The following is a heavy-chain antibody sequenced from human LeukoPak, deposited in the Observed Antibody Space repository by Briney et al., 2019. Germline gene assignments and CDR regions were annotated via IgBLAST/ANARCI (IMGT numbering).Heavy chain of an antibody. CDR3: ARGQYNWNYGYYYYYMDV. CDR1: GYTFTSYD. V-gene: IGHV1-8*01. D-gene: IGHD1-7*01. CDR2: MNPNSGNT. Sequence: ASVKVSCKASGYTFTSYDINWVRQATGKGLEWMGWMNPNSGNTGYAQKFQGRFTMTRSTSISTAYMELSSLRSEDTAVYYCARGQYNWNYGYYYYYMDVWGKGTTVTVSS. J-gene: IGHJ6*03.